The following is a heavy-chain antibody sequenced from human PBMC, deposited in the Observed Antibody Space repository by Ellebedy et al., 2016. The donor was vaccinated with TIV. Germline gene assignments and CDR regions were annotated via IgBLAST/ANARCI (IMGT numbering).Heavy chain of an antibody. CDR1: GFTFSSYA. V-gene: IGHV3-23*01. Sequence: GESLKISCAATGFTFSSYAMSWVRQAPGKGLEWVSAISGSGVSTYYADSVKGRFTISRDNSKNTLYLQMNSLRAEDTAVYYCAKTKYYDFWSGYYFYYYYGMDVWGQGTTVTVSS. CDR2: ISGSGVST. J-gene: IGHJ6*02. CDR3: AKTKYYDFWSGYYFYYYYGMDV. D-gene: IGHD3-3*01.